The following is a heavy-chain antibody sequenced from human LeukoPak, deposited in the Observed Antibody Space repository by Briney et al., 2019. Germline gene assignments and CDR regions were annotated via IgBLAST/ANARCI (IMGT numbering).Heavy chain of an antibody. Sequence: GGSLRLSCAASGFTFSTYAMSWVRQAPGKGQQWVSAISGSGGVTYYADSVKGRFTISRDNPKNTLYLQKNSLRAEDTAVYYCAKGTMDGGQYYYDSSGGQGTLVTVSS. D-gene: IGHD3-22*01. CDR3: AKGTMDGGQYYYDSS. CDR2: ISGSGGVT. J-gene: IGHJ4*02. CDR1: GFTFSTYA. V-gene: IGHV3-23*01.